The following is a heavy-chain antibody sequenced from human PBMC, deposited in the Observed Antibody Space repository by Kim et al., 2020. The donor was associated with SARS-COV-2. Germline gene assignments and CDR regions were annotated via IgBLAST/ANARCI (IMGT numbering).Heavy chain of an antibody. J-gene: IGHJ4*02. CDR3: AKALNVGSSSF. Sequence: GGSLRLSCAASGFTFSSYAMSWVRQAPGKGLEWVSVISGSGGSTYYADSVKGRFTISRDNSKNTLYLQMNSLRAEDTAVYYCAKALNVGSSSFWGQGTLVTVSS. CDR1: GFTFSSYA. CDR2: ISGSGGST. V-gene: IGHV3-23*01. D-gene: IGHD6-13*01.